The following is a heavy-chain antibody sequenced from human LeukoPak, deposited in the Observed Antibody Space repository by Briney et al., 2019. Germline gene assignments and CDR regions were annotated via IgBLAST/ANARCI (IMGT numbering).Heavy chain of an antibody. CDR3: ASAFSDDFWSGYLDY. Sequence: GGSLRLSCAASGFTFSDYYMSWIRQAPGKGLEWVSYISSSGSTIYYADSVKGRFTISRDNAKNSLYLQMNSLRAEDTAVYYCASAFSDDFWSGYLDYWGQGTLVTVSS. CDR1: GFTFSDYY. CDR2: ISSSGSTI. D-gene: IGHD3-3*01. J-gene: IGHJ4*02. V-gene: IGHV3-11*04.